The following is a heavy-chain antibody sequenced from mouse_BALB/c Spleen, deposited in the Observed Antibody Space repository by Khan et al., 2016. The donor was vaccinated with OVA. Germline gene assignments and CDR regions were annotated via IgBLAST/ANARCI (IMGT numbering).Heavy chain of an antibody. V-gene: IGHV3-8*02. D-gene: IGHD2-12*01. CDR2: IIYTGYT. CDR3: ARSTYRYAFVY. J-gene: IGHJ3*01. CDR1: GDSITSGY. Sequence: EVELVESGPSLVKPSQTLSLTCSVTGDSITSGYWNWIRQFPGNKLEYMGYIIYTGYTYYNPSLKSRISITRHTSKNQYYLQLNSVTDEDTATYYCARSTYRYAFVYWGQGTLVTVSA.